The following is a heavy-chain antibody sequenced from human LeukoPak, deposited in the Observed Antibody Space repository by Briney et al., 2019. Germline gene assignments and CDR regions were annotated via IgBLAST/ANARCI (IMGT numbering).Heavy chain of an antibody. D-gene: IGHD2-2*02. CDR3: ARECTSCYTGGIDY. CDR2: IYYSGTT. V-gene: IGHV4-59*12. CDR1: GGSISGYY. Sequence: SETLSLTCTVSGGSISGYYWNWIRQPPGKGLEWIGYIYYSGTTDYNPSLKSRVTISVDTSKNQFSLKLSSVTAADTAVYYCARECTSCYTGGIDYWGQGTLVTVSS. J-gene: IGHJ4*02.